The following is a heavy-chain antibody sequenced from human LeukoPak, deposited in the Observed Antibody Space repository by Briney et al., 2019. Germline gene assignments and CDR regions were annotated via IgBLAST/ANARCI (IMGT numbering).Heavy chain of an antibody. V-gene: IGHV3-48*01. J-gene: IGHJ3*02. CDR3: AKTAPNYYGSGSYYNREDAFDI. Sequence: GGSLRLSCAASGFTFSSYSMNWVRQAPGKGLEWVSYISSSSSTIYYADSVKGRFTISRDNSKNTLYLQMNSLRAEDTAVYYCAKTAPNYYGSGSYYNREDAFDIWGQGTMVTVSS. D-gene: IGHD3-10*01. CDR2: ISSSSSTI. CDR1: GFTFSSYS.